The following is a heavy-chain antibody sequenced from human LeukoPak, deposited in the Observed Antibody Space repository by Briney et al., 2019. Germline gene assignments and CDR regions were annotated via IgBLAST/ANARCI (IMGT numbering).Heavy chain of an antibody. D-gene: IGHD3-10*01. V-gene: IGHV4-4*07. CDR1: GGSISTYY. CDR2: FYTSGNS. J-gene: IGHJ4*02. CDR3: ARQHVLLWFGDREEGMYYFDY. Sequence: SETLSLTCSVSGGSISTYYWSWIRQPAGKGLEWIGRFYTSGNSYYNPSLKSRVTMSLDTSKNQFSLKLSSVTAADTAVYYCARQHVLLWFGDREEGMYYFDYWGQGTLVTVSS.